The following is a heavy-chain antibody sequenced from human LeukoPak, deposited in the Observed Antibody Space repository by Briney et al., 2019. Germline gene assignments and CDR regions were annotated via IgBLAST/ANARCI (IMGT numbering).Heavy chain of an antibody. D-gene: IGHD6-13*01. V-gene: IGHV4-59*01. CDR1: GGSISSYY. Sequence: SETLSLTCTVSGGSISSYYWSWIRQPPGKGLEWIGYIYYSGSTNYNPSLKSRVTISVDTSKNQFSLKLSSVTAADTAVYYCARSYSSSWSQLAGWFDPWGQGTLVTVSS. CDR3: ARSYSSSWSQLAGWFDP. CDR2: IYYSGST. J-gene: IGHJ5*02.